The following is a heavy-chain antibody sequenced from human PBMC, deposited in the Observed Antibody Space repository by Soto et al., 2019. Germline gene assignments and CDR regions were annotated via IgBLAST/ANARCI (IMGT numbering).Heavy chain of an antibody. CDR3: AVRSAGHNWLDP. J-gene: IGHJ5*02. D-gene: IGHD4-4*01. CDR2: VYHSGST. CDR1: GASIRTTYW. V-gene: IGHV4-4*02. Sequence: QVQLQESGPGLVKPSGTLSLICAVSGASIRTTYWWSWVRQPPGKGLEWIGEVYHSGSTNYNPSLQRRVAISVDASNHQFSLELSSVTAADTAIYFCAVRSAGHNWLDPWGQGTLVTVSS.